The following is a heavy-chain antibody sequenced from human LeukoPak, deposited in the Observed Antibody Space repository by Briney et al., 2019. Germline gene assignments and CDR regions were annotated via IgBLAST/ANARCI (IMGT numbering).Heavy chain of an antibody. J-gene: IGHJ4*02. D-gene: IGHD2-2*01. CDR1: GFTFSSYA. Sequence: GGSPRLSCAASGFTFSSYAMSWVRQAPGKGLEWVSAISGSGGSTYYADSVKGRFTISRDNSKNTLYLQMNSLRAEDTAVYYCAKDLFVVVPAAADYWGRGTLVTVSS. CDR2: ISGSGGST. CDR3: AKDLFVVVPAAADY. V-gene: IGHV3-23*01.